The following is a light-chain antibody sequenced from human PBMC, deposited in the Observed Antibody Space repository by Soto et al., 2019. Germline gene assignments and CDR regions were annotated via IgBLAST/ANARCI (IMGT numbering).Light chain of an antibody. J-gene: IGKJ4*01. CDR3: QQYYTTPLT. Sequence: IVVTQSPDPLAVSLGERATINCKCSQSVFYSSNNKNYLAWFQQKPGQPPKLLIYWASTRESGVPDRFSGSGSGTDFTLTISSLQAEDVAVYYCQQYYTTPLTFGGGTKVEIK. CDR2: WAS. V-gene: IGKV4-1*01. CDR1: QSVFYSSNNKNY.